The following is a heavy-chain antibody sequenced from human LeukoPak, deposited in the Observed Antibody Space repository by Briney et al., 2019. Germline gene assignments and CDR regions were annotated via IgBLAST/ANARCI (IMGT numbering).Heavy chain of an antibody. CDR2: IIPIFGTA. D-gene: IGHD3-22*01. CDR1: GYTFTSYG. V-gene: IGHV1-69*05. Sequence: ASVKVSCKASGYTFTSYGISWVRQAPGQGLEWMGGIIPIFGTANYAQKFQGRVTITTDESTSTAYMELSSLRSEDTAVYYCAQGRGYYAFLNWFDPWGQGTLVTVSS. J-gene: IGHJ5*02. CDR3: AQGRGYYAFLNWFDP.